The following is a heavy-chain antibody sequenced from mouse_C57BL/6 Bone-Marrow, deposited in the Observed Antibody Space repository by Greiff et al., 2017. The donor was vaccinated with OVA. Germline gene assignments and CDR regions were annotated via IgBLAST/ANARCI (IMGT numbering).Heavy chain of an antibody. J-gene: IGHJ3*01. CDR2: IHPNSGST. D-gene: IGHD5-1*01. CDR1: GYTFTSYW. Sequence: QVPLQQPGAELVKPGASVKLSCKASGYTFTSYWMHWVKQRPGQGLEWIGMIHPNSGSTNYNEKFKSKATLTVDKSSSTAYMQLSSLTSEDSAVYYCARSAVPLPWFAYWGQGTLVTVSA. CDR3: ARSAVPLPWFAY. V-gene: IGHV1-64*01.